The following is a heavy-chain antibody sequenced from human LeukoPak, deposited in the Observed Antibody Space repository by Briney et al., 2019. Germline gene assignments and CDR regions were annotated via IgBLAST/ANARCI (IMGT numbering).Heavy chain of an antibody. CDR3: VRARGCSNCLLTDGFDS. J-gene: IGHJ3*01. CDR2: FDPEDGET. CDR1: GYTLTELS. D-gene: IGHD6-13*01. V-gene: IGHV1-24*01. Sequence: GASVKVSCKVSGYTLTELSMHWVRQAPGKGLEWMGGFDPEDGETIYAQKFQGRVTMTEDTSTDTAYMELRSLKSDDTAVYYCVRARGCSNCLLTDGFDSWGQGTKVTVSS.